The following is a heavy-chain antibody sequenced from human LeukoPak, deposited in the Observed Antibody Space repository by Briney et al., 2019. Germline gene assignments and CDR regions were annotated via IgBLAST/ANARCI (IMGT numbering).Heavy chain of an antibody. CDR2: FFPILGIA. V-gene: IGHV1-69*04. CDR3: ARDRGVAAEGLIDY. CDR1: GGTLSSYA. D-gene: IGHD6-13*01. Sequence: GASVKVSCKASGGTLSSYAINWVRQAPGQGLEWMGRFFPILGIANYAQKFPGRVTMTADKSTSTAYMELSSLRSEDTAVYYCARDRGVAAEGLIDYWGQGTLVTVSS. J-gene: IGHJ4*02.